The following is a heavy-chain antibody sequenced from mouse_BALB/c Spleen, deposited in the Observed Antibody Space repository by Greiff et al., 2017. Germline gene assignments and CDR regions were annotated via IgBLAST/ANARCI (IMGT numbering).Heavy chain of an antibody. Sequence: VQLQQSGAELAKPGASVKMSCKSSGYTFTSYWMHWVKQRPGQGLEWIGYINPSTGYTEYNQKFKDKATLTADKSSSTAYMQLSSLTSEDSAVYYCVDYDWFAYWGQGTLVTVSA. J-gene: IGHJ3*01. V-gene: IGHV1-7*01. CDR2: INPSTGYT. CDR1: GYTFTSYW. CDR3: VDYDWFAY. D-gene: IGHD2-4*01.